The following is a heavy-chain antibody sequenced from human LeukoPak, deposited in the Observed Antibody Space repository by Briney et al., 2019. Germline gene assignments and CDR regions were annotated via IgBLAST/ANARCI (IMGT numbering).Heavy chain of an antibody. CDR2: IYYSGST. CDR1: GGSISSYY. J-gene: IGHJ4*02. Sequence: PSETLSLTCTVSGGSISSYYWSWIRQPPGKGLEWIGYIYYSGSTNYNPSLKSRVTISVDTSKIQFSLKLSSVTAADTAVYYCARLAYYDFWSGPGYFDYWGQGTLVTVSS. D-gene: IGHD3-3*01. V-gene: IGHV4-59*01. CDR3: ARLAYYDFWSGPGYFDY.